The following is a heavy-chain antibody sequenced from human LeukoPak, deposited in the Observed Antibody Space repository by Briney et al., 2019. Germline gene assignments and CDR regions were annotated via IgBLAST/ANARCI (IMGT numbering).Heavy chain of an antibody. V-gene: IGHV3-15*01. Sequence: PGGSLRLSCAASGFTFSNAWMSWVRQAPGKGLEWVGRIKSKTDGGTTDYAAPVKGRFTISRDDSKNTLYLQMNSLKTEDTAVYYCTTRIVLLWFGETRPNDYWGQETLVTVSS. J-gene: IGHJ4*02. CDR1: GFTFSNAW. CDR2: IKSKTDGGTT. D-gene: IGHD3-10*01. CDR3: TTRIVLLWFGETRPNDY.